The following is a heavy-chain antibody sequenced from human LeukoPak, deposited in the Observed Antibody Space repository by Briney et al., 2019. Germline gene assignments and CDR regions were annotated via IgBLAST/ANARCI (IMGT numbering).Heavy chain of an antibody. D-gene: IGHD4-17*01. CDR2: IKQDGSEK. V-gene: IGHV3-7*01. CDR3: ARGAYGDNSRYGY. Sequence: GGSLRLSCAASGFTFSSYWMSWVRQAPGKGLEWVANIKQDGSEKYYVDSVKGRFTISRDNAKNSLYLQMNSLRAEDTAVYYCARGAYGDNSRYGYWGQGTLVTVSS. J-gene: IGHJ4*02. CDR1: GFTFSSYW.